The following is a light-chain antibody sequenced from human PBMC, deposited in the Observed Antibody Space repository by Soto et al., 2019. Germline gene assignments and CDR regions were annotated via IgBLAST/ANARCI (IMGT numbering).Light chain of an antibody. Sequence: DIQMTQSPSTLSTSVGDRVTITCRASQSISSWLAWYQQKPGKAPKLLFYDASSLESGVPSRFSGSGSGTEFTLTISSLQPDDFATYYCQQYNSYWITFGQGTRLEIK. CDR2: DAS. CDR1: QSISSW. CDR3: QQYNSYWIT. V-gene: IGKV1-5*01. J-gene: IGKJ5*01.